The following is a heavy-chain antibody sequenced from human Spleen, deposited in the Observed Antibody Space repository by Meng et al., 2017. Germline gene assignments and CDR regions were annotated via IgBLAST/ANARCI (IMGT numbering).Heavy chain of an antibody. CDR3: ARDEDISAAGKLFGNY. CDR1: GYTFPDYY. CDR2: INPKSGDT. Sequence: VQVVQLGAEVKKPGASVKVSCKASGYTFPDYYLHWGRRAPGQGLEWMGRINPKSGDTHYAQKFQGRVTMTGDTSISTAYMELSGLRSDDTAMYYCARDEDISAAGKLFGNYWGQGTLVTVSS. V-gene: IGHV1-2*06. D-gene: IGHD6-13*01. J-gene: IGHJ4*02.